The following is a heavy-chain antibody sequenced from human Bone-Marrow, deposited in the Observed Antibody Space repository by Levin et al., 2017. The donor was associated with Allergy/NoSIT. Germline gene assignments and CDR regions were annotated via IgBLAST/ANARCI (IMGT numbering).Heavy chain of an antibody. J-gene: IGHJ3*02. CDR1: GGSFSGYY. Sequence: SQTLSLTCAVYGGSFSGYYWSWLRQPPGKGLEWIGEINHSGSTNYNPSLKSRVTISVDTSKNQFSLKLSSVTAADTAVYYCARGSPYCSSTSCYPDAFDIWGQGTMVTVSS. V-gene: IGHV4-34*01. CDR3: ARGSPYCSSTSCYPDAFDI. CDR2: INHSGST. D-gene: IGHD2-2*01.